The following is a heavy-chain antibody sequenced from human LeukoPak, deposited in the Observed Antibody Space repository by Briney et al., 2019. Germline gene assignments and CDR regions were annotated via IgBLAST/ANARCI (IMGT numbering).Heavy chain of an antibody. CDR2: FRSKAYGGTT. V-gene: IGHV3-49*04. D-gene: IGHD5-18*01. CDR1: GFTFGDHA. J-gene: IGHJ6*02. Sequence: GRSLGLSCTASGFTFGDHAMGGVRQAPGKGLEWVGFFRSKAYGGTTEYAAAVKGRFIISRDDSKSIAYPQMNSLKTEDTAVYYCTRGPIQVWLYYGMDVWGQGTTVIVSS. CDR3: TRGPIQVWLYYGMDV.